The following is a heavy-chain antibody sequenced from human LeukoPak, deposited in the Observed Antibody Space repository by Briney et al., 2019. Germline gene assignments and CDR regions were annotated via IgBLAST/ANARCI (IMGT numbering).Heavy chain of an antibody. CDR3: ARDPRGYSGYENWFDP. V-gene: IGHV1-2*02. J-gene: IGHJ5*02. Sequence: ASVTVSCKASGYTFTGYCIHWVRQAPGQRLEWMGWINPNNGGTKYAQRYQDRVTMTRDTSISTAYMELSSLRSDDTAVYYCARDPRGYSGYENWFDPWGQGTLVTVSS. D-gene: IGHD5-12*01. CDR2: INPNNGGT. CDR1: GYTFTGYC.